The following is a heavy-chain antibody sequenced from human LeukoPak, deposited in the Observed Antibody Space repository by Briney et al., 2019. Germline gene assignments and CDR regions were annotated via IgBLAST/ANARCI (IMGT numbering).Heavy chain of an antibody. Sequence: GGSLRLSCAASGFTFSSYDMHWVRQGTGKGLEWVSAIGTAGDTYYPGSVKGRFTISRENAKNSLYLQMNSLRAEDTAVYYCARAPRGSCPYYYYYGMDVWGQGTTVTVSS. J-gene: IGHJ6*02. CDR3: ARAPRGSCPYYYYYGMDV. D-gene: IGHD1-26*01. CDR1: GFTFSSYD. V-gene: IGHV3-13*01. CDR2: IGTAGDT.